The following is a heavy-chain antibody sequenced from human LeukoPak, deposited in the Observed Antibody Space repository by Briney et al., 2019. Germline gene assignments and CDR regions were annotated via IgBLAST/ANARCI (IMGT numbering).Heavy chain of an antibody. CDR2: IKQDGSEK. CDR1: GFTFSDYW. J-gene: IGHJ4*02. V-gene: IGHV3-7*05. Sequence: PGGSLRLSCAASGFTFSDYWMSWVRQAPGKGLEWVANIKQDGSEKYYVDSVKGRLTISRDNAKNSLYLQMNSLRAEDTAVYYCAGSSGWARYFDYWGQGTLVTVSS. CDR3: AGSSGWARYFDY. D-gene: IGHD6-19*01.